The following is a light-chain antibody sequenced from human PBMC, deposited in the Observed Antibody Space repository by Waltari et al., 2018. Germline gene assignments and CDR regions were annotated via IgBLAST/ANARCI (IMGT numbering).Light chain of an antibody. CDR1: QTVGSSS. Sequence: EIVLTQPPGTAPLSPGDRVTLSCRASQTVGSSSLAWYQQKPGQAPRLVIYRSSGRATGIPDRFSGSVSGTDFSLTFSRLEPEDFAVYCCQQHGTLPATFGQGTKVEIK. CDR2: RSS. CDR3: QQHGTLPAT. V-gene: IGKV3-20*01. J-gene: IGKJ1*01.